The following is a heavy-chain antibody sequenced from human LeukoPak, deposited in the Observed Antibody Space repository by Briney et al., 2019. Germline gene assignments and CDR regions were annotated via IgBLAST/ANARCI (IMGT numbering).Heavy chain of an antibody. CDR1: GYTLTELS. CDR3: ATDYIPGGGDCLYF. D-gene: IGHD2-21*02. CDR2: FDPEDGET. Sequence: ASVKVSCKVSGYTLTELSMHWVRQAPGKGLEWMGGFDPEDGETIYAQKFQGRVTMTEDTSTDTAYMELNSLRSEDTAVYYCATDYIPGGGDCLYFWGQGTLVTVSS. V-gene: IGHV1-24*01. J-gene: IGHJ4*02.